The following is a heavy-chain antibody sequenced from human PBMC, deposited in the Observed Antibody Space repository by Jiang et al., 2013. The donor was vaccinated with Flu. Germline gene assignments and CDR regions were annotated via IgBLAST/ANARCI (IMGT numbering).Heavy chain of an antibody. CDR1: GGSISDYY. V-gene: IGHV4-59*01. Sequence: ETLSLTCTVSGGSISDYYWSWIRQPPGKGLEWIGYIYYSGSTNYNPSLKSRVTISVDTSKNQFSLELRFVTAADTAVYYCARQKLRYYDSSPWSWFDPWGQGTLVAVSS. J-gene: IGHJ5*02. CDR2: IYYSGST. CDR3: ARQKLRYYDSSPWSWFDP. D-gene: IGHD3-22*01.